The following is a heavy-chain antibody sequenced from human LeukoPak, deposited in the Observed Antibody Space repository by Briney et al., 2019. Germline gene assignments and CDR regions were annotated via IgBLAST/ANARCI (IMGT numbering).Heavy chain of an antibody. J-gene: IGHJ4*02. D-gene: IGHD3-16*02. CDR2: ISAYNGNT. V-gene: IGHV1-18*01. CDR1: GYTFTSYG. CDR3: ARDRSGMITFGGVIVTFDY. Sequence: ASVKVSCKASGYTFTSYGISGVRQAPGQGLEWMGWISAYNGNTNYAQKLQGRVTMTTDTSTSTAYMELRSLRSDDTAVYYCARDRSGMITFGGVIVTFDYWGQGTLVTVSS.